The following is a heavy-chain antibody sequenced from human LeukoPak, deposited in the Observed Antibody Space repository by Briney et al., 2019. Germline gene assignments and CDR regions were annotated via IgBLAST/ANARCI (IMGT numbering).Heavy chain of an antibody. V-gene: IGHV3-23*01. CDR3: ATSKYSGSY. CDR2: ISGSGGRI. J-gene: IGHJ4*02. D-gene: IGHD1-26*01. CDR1: GFTFSSYA. Sequence: PGGSLRLSCAASGFTFSSYAMSWVRQAPGKGLEWVSAISGSGGRIYYGASVQGRFTISRDNSKNTLNLQMNSLRAGDTAVYYCATSKYSGSYWGQGTLVTVSS.